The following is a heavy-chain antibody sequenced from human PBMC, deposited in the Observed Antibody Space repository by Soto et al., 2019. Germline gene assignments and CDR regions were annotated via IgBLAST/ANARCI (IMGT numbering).Heavy chain of an antibody. Sequence: ASVKVSCKVSGYTLTELSMHWVRQAPGKGLEWMGGFDPEDGETIYAQKFQGRVTMTEDTSTDTAYMELSSLRSEDTAVYYCATLPTTTNGVSYYYYYMDVWGKGTTVTVSS. CDR2: FDPEDGET. J-gene: IGHJ6*03. CDR3: ATLPTTTNGVSYYYYYMDV. CDR1: GYTLTELS. V-gene: IGHV1-24*01. D-gene: IGHD2-8*01.